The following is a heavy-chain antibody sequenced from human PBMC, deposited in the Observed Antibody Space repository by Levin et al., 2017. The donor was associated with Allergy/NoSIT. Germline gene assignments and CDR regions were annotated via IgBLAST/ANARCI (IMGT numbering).Heavy chain of an antibody. CDR3: ARDCSGGSCYSGTYYYYGMDV. V-gene: IGHV1-2*06. D-gene: IGHD2-15*01. J-gene: IGHJ6*02. CDR2: INPNSGGT. Sequence: GESLKISCKASGYTFTGYYMHWVRQAPGQGLEWMGRINPNSGGTNYAQKFQGRVTMTRDTSISTAYMELSRLRSDDTAVYYCARDCSGGSCYSGTYYYYGMDVWGQGTTVTVSS. CDR1: GYTFTGYY.